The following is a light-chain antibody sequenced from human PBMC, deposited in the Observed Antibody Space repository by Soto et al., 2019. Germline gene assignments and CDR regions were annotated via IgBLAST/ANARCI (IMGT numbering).Light chain of an antibody. CDR2: GAS. J-gene: IGKJ1*01. V-gene: IGKV3-20*01. CDR1: QSVSSSY. CDR3: QHYSSSSWT. Sequence: EIVLTQSPGTLSLSPGERATLSCSASQSVSSSYLTWYQQKPGQAPRLLIYGASSRATGIPDRFSGSGSGTDFTLTISRLEPEDFAMYYCQHYSSSSWTFGQGTKVEIK.